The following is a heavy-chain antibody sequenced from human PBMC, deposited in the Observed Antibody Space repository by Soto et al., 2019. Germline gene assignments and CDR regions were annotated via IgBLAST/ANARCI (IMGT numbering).Heavy chain of an antibody. D-gene: IGHD5-18*01. V-gene: IGHV5-51*01. CDR3: GKQSNTATYAMAV. J-gene: IGHJ6*02. CDR2: IYPGVSDK. Sequence: PGESLKISCKGSGYNFTSYGIGWVRPMPGKGRVGMGMIYPGVSDKKYIPSFQGQVTISDNKPISTAYLKWSSLKASDNGIYYFGKQSNTATYAMAVWGQWTRVTVSS. CDR1: GYNFTSYG.